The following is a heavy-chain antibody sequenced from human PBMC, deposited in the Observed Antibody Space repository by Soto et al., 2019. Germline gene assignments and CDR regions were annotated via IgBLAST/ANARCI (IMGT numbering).Heavy chain of an antibody. D-gene: IGHD4-17*01. Sequence: GGSLRLSCAASGFTFSNAWMSWVRQAPGKGLEWVGRIKSKTDGGTTDYAAPVKGRFTISRDDSKNTLYLQMNSLKTEDTAVYYRTTALSDYGDLIPNDYWGQGTLVTVSS. J-gene: IGHJ4*02. CDR1: GFTFSNAW. CDR3: TTALSDYGDLIPNDY. CDR2: IKSKTDGGTT. V-gene: IGHV3-15*01.